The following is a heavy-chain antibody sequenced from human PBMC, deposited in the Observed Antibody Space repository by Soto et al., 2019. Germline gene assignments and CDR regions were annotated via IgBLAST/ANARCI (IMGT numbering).Heavy chain of an antibody. V-gene: IGHV4-59*01. J-gene: IGHJ6*01. CDR1: GGYINSYY. CDR2: IYYSGST. CDR3: AKNDDHGSSYHGMDV. Sequence: KPSETLSLTCTVSGGYINSYYWNWIRQPPGKGLEWIGYIYYSGSTNYNPSLKSRVVISVDTSKNQFSLKLRSVTAADTAMYYCAKNDDHGSSYHGMDVWGQGTTVTVSS. D-gene: IGHD4-17*01.